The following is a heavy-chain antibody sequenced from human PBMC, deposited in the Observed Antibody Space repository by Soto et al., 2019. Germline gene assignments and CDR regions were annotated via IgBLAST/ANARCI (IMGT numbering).Heavy chain of an antibody. Sequence: ASVKVSCKASGYTFTSYDINWVRQATGQGLEWMGWMNPNSGNTGYAQKFQGRVTMTRNTSISTAYMELSSLRSEDTAVYYCARGGWHIVVVTAIYYGMDVWGQGTTVTVSS. CDR2: MNPNSGNT. J-gene: IGHJ6*02. D-gene: IGHD2-21*02. CDR1: GYTFTSYD. CDR3: ARGGWHIVVVTAIYYGMDV. V-gene: IGHV1-8*01.